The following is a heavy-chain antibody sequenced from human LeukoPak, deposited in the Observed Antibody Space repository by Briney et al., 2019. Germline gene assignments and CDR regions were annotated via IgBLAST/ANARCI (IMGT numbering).Heavy chain of an antibody. CDR1: GFTFPHSF. J-gene: IGHJ5*02. CDR2: VTGGATDT. Sequence: GGSLRLSCAASGFTFPHSFMTWIHNPPGKGVEGVSTVTGGATDTYYADSVKGRFTISRDNSRNTLYLQMNSLRVEDTAVYYCASRGTTGSWGQGTLVTVS. V-gene: IGHV3-23*01. CDR3: ASRGTTGS. D-gene: IGHD1-1*01.